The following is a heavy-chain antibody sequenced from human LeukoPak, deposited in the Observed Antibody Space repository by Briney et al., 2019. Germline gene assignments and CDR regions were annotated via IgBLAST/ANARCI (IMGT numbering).Heavy chain of an antibody. CDR2: IKQDGSEK. CDR3: ARDPPPLEMTTVAGYFDY. CDR1: GFTFSSYW. D-gene: IGHD5-24*01. Sequence: GGSLRLPCAASGFTFSSYWMSWVRQAPGKGLEWVANIKQDGSEKYYVDSVKGRFTISRDNAKNSLYLQMNSLRAEDTAVYYCARDPPPLEMTTVAGYFDYWGQGTLVTVSS. J-gene: IGHJ4*02. V-gene: IGHV3-7*01.